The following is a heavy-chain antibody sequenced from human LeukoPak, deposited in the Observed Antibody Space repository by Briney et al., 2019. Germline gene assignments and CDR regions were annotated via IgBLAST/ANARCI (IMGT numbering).Heavy chain of an antibody. D-gene: IGHD5-12*01. CDR3: AKQGDSGYAPG. V-gene: IGHV3-30*18. CDR1: GFTFSSYG. Sequence: GGSLRLSCAASGFTFSSYGMHWVRQAPGKGLEGVAVISYDGSNKYYADSVKGRFTISRDNSKNTLYLQINSLRAEDTAVYYCAKQGDSGYAPGWGQGTLVTVSS. J-gene: IGHJ4*02. CDR2: ISYDGSNK.